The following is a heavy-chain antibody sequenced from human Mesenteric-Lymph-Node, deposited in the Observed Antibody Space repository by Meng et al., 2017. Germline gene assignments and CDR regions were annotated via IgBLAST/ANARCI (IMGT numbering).Heavy chain of an antibody. CDR2: ISPRDSDT. D-gene: IGHD5-24*01. J-gene: IGHJ4*02. Sequence: GESLKISCKGSGFTFTTYWIGWVRHIPGKGLEWMGIISPRDSDTRYSPSFQGQVTFSVDESISTAYLQWSSLKASDTAIYYCARTIEMATISYFDYWGQGTLVTVSS. CDR3: ARTIEMATISYFDY. V-gene: IGHV5-51*01. CDR1: GFTFTTYW.